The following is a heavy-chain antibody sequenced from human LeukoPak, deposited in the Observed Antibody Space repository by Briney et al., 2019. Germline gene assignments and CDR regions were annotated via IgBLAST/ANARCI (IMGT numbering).Heavy chain of an antibody. CDR2: ISGSGTYI. CDR3: ATMVRGVIIGGDY. J-gene: IGHJ4*02. CDR1: GFTFSSFS. Sequence: GASLRLSCAASGFTFSSFSVHWVRQAPGGGLAWVSSISGSGTYIYYADSVKGRFTISRDNAKNSLYLQMNSLRAEDTAVYYCATMVRGVIIGGDYWGQGTLVTVSS. D-gene: IGHD3-10*01. V-gene: IGHV3-21*01.